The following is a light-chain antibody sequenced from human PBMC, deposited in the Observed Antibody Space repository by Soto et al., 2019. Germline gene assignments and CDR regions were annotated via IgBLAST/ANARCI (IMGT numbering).Light chain of an antibody. J-gene: IGKJ2*01. CDR3: QQYGSSPPYT. CDR1: QSVSSSY. V-gene: IGKV3-20*01. Sequence: EIVLTQSPGTLSLSPGERATLSCRASQSVSSSYLAWYQQKPGQAPRLLIYGASSRATGIPDRFSGSGSGTDFTLTISRLEPEEFAVYSCQQYGSSPPYTFGQGTKLEIK. CDR2: GAS.